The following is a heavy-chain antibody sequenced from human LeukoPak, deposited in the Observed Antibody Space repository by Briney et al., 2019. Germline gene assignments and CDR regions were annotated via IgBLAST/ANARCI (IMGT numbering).Heavy chain of an antibody. V-gene: IGHV4-39*02. D-gene: IGHD3-22*01. CDR1: GGSISSSSYY. J-gene: IGHJ4*02. CDR3: AREGFDYYDSSGYYRSGYLDY. Sequence: SETLSLTCTVSGGSISSSSYYWGWIRQPPGKGLEWIGSIYYSGSTYYNPSLKSRVTISVDTSKNQFSLKLSSVTAADTAVYYYAREGFDYYDSSGYYRSGYLDYWGQGTLVTVSS. CDR2: IYYSGST.